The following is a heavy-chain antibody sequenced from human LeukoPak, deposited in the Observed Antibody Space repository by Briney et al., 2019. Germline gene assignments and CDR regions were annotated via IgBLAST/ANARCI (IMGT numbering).Heavy chain of an antibody. V-gene: IGHV4-34*01. CDR2: IYYRGST. CDR1: GGSFSGYY. D-gene: IGHD3-22*01. CDR3: ARRGHYYDTSGYYYFDY. Sequence: SETLSLTCAVYGGSFSGYYWSWIRQPPGKGLEWIGSIYYRGSTNDNPSLKSRVTISVDTSKNQFSLKLTSVTAADTAVYYCARRGHYYDTSGYYYFDYWGQGTLVTVSS. J-gene: IGHJ4*02.